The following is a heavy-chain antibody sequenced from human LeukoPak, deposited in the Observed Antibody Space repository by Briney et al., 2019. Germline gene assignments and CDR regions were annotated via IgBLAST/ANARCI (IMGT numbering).Heavy chain of an antibody. Sequence: ASVKVSCKASGYTFTSYYMHWVRQAPGQGLEWMGIINPSGGSTSYAQKFQGRVTMTRDTSTSTAYMELSSLRSEDTAVYYCARDNPSIPDRPIWEHQSTDAFDIWGQGTMVTVSS. CDR2: INPSGGST. CDR1: GYTFTSYY. CDR3: ARDNPSIPDRPIWEHQSTDAFDI. J-gene: IGHJ3*02. D-gene: IGHD1-26*01. V-gene: IGHV1-46*01.